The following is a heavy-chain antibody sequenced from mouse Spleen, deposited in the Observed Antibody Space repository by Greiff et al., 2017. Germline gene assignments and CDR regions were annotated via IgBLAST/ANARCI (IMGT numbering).Heavy chain of an antibody. CDR3: ARVDDYYAMDY. Sequence: EVKLVESGPGLVKPSQSLSLTCSVTGYSITSGYYWNWIRQFPGNKLEWMGYISYDGSNNYNPSLKNRISITRDTSKNQFFLKLNSVTTEDTATYYCARVDDYYAMDYWGQGTSVTVSS. V-gene: IGHV3-6*01. J-gene: IGHJ4*01. CDR2: ISYDGSN. CDR1: GYSITSGYY.